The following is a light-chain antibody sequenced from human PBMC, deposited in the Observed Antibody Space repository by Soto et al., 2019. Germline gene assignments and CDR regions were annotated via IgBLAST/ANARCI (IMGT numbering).Light chain of an antibody. Sequence: DIQMTQSPSTLSASVGDRVTITCRASQSISSWLAWYQQKPGKAPKLLIYDASSLESGVPSRFSGSGSGTEFTPTISSLQHDDFATYYCQQYNSYSWTFGQGTKVDIK. CDR2: DAS. CDR3: QQYNSYSWT. CDR1: QSISSW. J-gene: IGKJ1*01. V-gene: IGKV1-5*01.